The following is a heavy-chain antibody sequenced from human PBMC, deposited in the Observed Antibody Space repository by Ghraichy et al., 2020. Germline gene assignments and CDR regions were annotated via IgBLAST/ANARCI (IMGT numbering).Heavy chain of an antibody. CDR2: INHSGST. CDR1: GGSFSGYY. D-gene: IGHD2-2*02. J-gene: IGHJ4*02. CDR3: ARGPSNCSSTSCYTGIPEGFDY. V-gene: IGHV4-34*01. Sequence: SETLSLTCAVYGGSFSGYYWSWIRQPPGKGLEWIGEINHSGSTNYNPSLKSRVTISVDTSKNQFSLKLSSVTAADTAVYYCARGPSNCSSTSCYTGIPEGFDYWGQGTLVTVSS.